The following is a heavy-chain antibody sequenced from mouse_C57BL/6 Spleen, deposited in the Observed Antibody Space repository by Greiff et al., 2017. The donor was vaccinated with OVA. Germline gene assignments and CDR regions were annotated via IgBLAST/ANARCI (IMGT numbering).Heavy chain of an antibody. CDR1: GYTFTDYY. V-gene: IGHV1-26*01. CDR3: ARRSTEGFAY. CDR2: INPNNGGT. D-gene: IGHD1-1*01. J-gene: IGHJ3*01. Sequence: VQLQQSGPELVKPGASVKISCKASGYTFTDYYMNWVKQSPGKSLEWIGDINPNNGGTSYNQKFKGKATLTVDKSSSTAYMELRSLTSEDSAVYYCARRSTEGFAYWGQGTLVTVSA.